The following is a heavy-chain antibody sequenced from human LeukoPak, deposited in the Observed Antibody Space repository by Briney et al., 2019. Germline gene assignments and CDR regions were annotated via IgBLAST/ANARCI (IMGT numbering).Heavy chain of an antibody. D-gene: IGHD1-26*01. J-gene: IGHJ4*02. CDR2: IKQDGSEK. V-gene: IGHV3-7*01. Sequence: PGGSLRLSCAASGFTSSSYWMSWVRQAPGKGLEWVANIKQDGSEKYYVDSVKGRFTISRDNAKNSLYLQMNSLRAEDTAVYYCARDGLRVGATSYWGQGTLVTVSS. CDR1: GFTSSSYW. CDR3: ARDGLRVGATSY.